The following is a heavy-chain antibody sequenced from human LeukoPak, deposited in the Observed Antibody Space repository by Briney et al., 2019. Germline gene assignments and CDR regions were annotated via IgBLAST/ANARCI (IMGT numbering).Heavy chain of an antibody. CDR1: GFIVSSNL. Sequence: GGSLRLSCAASGFIVSSNLMSWVRQAPGKGLEWVSVISLGGSTDHADSVKGRFSISRDNSKNTVYLQMNSLRAEDTAVYYCARGGDSLHYWGQGTLVTVSS. V-gene: IGHV3-66*01. CDR3: ARGGDSLHY. D-gene: IGHD3-10*01. CDR2: ISLGGST. J-gene: IGHJ4*02.